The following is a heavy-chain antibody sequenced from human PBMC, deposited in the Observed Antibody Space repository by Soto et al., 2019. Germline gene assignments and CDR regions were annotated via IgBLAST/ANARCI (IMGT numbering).Heavy chain of an antibody. Sequence: SETLSLTCAVYGGSFSGYYWSWIRQPPGKGLEWIGEINHSGSTNYNPSLKSRVTISVDTSKNQFSLKLSSVTAADTAVYYCARGHYDFWGGAGGLLDYWGQGTLGTVSS. CDR1: GGSFSGYY. J-gene: IGHJ4*02. V-gene: IGHV4-34*01. CDR2: INHSGST. D-gene: IGHD3-3*01. CDR3: ARGHYDFWGGAGGLLDY.